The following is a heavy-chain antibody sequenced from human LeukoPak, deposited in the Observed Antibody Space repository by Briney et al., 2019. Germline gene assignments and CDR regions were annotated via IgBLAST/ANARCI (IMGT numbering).Heavy chain of an antibody. J-gene: IGHJ4*02. Sequence: ASVKVSCKASGYNFTNFGISWVRQSPGHGLEWMGWISAYNGHTIYAQKLKDRITTTTETYTTTAYMEIRSLRSDDTAVYYCARIRDDNSGYPQVDSWGQGTLVTVSS. CDR2: ISAYNGHT. D-gene: IGHD3-22*01. V-gene: IGHV1-18*01. CDR3: ARIRDDNSGYPQVDS. CDR1: GYNFTNFG.